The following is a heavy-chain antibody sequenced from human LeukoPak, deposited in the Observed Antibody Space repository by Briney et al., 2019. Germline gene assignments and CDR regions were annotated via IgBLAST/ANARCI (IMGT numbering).Heavy chain of an antibody. CDR1: GGSISSGVYY. V-gene: IGHV4-30-4*01. J-gene: IGHJ4*02. Sequence: ASETLSLTCTVSGGSISSGVYYWSWIRQPPGKGLEWIGYIYYSGSTYYNPSLKSRVTISVDTSKNQFSLKLSSVTAADTAVYYCARGGGYTPYYFDYWGQGTLVTVSS. CDR2: IYYSGST. D-gene: IGHD5-12*01. CDR3: ARGGGYTPYYFDY.